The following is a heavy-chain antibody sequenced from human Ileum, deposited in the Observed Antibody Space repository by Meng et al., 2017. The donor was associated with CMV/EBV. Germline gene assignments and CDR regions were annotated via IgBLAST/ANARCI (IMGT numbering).Heavy chain of an antibody. CDR3: VGGGLYYFDY. CDR1: GFGFSHFE. D-gene: IGHD2-15*01. V-gene: IGHV3-48*03. Sequence: GGSLRLSCAASGFGFSHFEMNWVRQAPGKGLEWLSYISGGGTTKYADSVKGRFIISRDNAKNSLFLQMNSLRAEDTALYYCVGGGLYYFDYWGPGTLVTVSS. CDR2: ISGGGTT. J-gene: IGHJ4*02.